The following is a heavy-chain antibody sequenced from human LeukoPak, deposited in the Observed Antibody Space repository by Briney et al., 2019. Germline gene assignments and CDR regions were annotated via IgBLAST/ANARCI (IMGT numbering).Heavy chain of an antibody. D-gene: IGHD3-22*01. CDR2: IIPIFGTA. CDR1: GGTFTSYA. Sequence: GASVKVSCKTSGGTFTSYAITWVRQAPGQGLEWMGGIIPIFGTANYAQKFQGRVTITTDESTSTAYMELSSLRSEDTAVYYCARSNTQYYYDSSGYYGSDYWGQGTLVTVSS. CDR3: ARSNTQYYYDSSGYYGSDY. J-gene: IGHJ4*02. V-gene: IGHV1-69*05.